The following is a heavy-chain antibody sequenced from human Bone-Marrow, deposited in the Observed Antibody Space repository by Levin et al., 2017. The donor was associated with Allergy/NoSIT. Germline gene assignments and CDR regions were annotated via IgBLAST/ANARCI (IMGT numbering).Heavy chain of an antibody. CDR2: INSDVSIT. CDR1: GFTFSSYW. CDR3: ARGYHYGSGTPDY. D-gene: IGHD3-10*01. J-gene: IGHJ4*02. Sequence: SCVASGFTFSSYWMHWVRQAPGKGLVWVSRINSDVSITSYADSVKGRFTISRDNAKNTLYLQMNSLRAEDTAVYYCARGYHYGSGTPDYWGQGTLVTVSS. V-gene: IGHV3-74*01.